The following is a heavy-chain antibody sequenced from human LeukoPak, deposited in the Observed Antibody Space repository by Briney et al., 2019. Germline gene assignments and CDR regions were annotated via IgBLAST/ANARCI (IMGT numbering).Heavy chain of an antibody. V-gene: IGHV4-59*08. J-gene: IGHJ4*02. Sequence: SETLSLTCTVSGGSISNCYWSWIRQPPGKGLEWIGYIYYSGSSNYNPSLKSRVTISVDTSKNQFSLKLSSVTAADTAVYYCASHWETSSWYVDYWGQGTLVTVSS. CDR2: IYYSGSS. CDR3: ASHWETSSWYVDY. CDR1: GGSISNCY. D-gene: IGHD6-13*01.